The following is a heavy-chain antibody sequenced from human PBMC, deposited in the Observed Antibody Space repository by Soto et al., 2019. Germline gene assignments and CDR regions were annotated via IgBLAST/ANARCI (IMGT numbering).Heavy chain of an antibody. CDR2: TYYRSKWYN. D-gene: IGHD2-2*01. V-gene: IGHV6-1*01. Sequence: HSQTLSLTGAISGDSVSSNSAAWNWIRQSPSRGLEWLGRTYYRSKWYNDYAVSVKSRITINPDTSKNQFSLQLNSVTPEDTAVYYCARVFRYCSSTSCYFSYYYYYGMDVWGQGTTVTVSS. CDR3: ARVFRYCSSTSCYFSYYYYYGMDV. CDR1: GDSVSSNSAA. J-gene: IGHJ6*02.